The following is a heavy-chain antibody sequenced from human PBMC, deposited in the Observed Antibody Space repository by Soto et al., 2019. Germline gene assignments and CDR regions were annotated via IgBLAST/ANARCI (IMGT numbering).Heavy chain of an antibody. J-gene: IGHJ3*01. CDR3: ARQWGTDAFDF. V-gene: IGHV4-39*01. D-gene: IGHD1-1*01. Sequence: SETLSLTCTVSGGSLSGSSDFWGWIRQPPGKGLEWLGDISYSGRTYYNPTLKSRVTMSVDTNTNQFSLKLTSVTAADTAVYYCARQWGTDAFDFWGQGTMVTVSS. CDR2: ISYSGRT. CDR1: GGSLSGSSDF.